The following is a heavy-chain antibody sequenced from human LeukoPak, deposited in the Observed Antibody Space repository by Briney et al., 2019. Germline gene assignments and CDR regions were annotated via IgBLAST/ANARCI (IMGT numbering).Heavy chain of an antibody. V-gene: IGHV3-7*01. Sequence: GGSLRLSCAASGFTFNRSWMNWVRQAPGKGLEWVANMDPSGSQKRYVDSVKGRFIISKDNPGASLYLDMYSLRAEDTAIYYCAIWTSGNYWGQGTLVTVSP. CDR3: AIWTSGNY. CDR1: GFTFNRSW. J-gene: IGHJ4*02. CDR2: MDPSGSQK. D-gene: IGHD1-1*01.